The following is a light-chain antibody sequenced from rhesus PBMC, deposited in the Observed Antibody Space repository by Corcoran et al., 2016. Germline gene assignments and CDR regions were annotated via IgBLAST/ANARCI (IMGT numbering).Light chain of an antibody. CDR1: QGISNY. V-gene: IGKV1-32*02. Sequence: DIQMSQSPSSLSASVVDRVTITCRASQGISNYLNWYQQKSGKALKLLIHFAKSLASGVPSKFSGSGSGTDFTFTINSLQPEDFATYYCQQGNSHPLAFGGGTKVELK. J-gene: IGKJ4*01. CDR3: QQGNSHPLA. CDR2: FAK.